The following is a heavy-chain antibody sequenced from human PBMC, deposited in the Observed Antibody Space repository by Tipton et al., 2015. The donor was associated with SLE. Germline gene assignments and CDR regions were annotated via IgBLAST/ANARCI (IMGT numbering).Heavy chain of an antibody. D-gene: IGHD1-1*01. CDR3: ARERDTTILHLGLDP. V-gene: IGHV3-74*01. CDR2: INTDGRST. J-gene: IGHJ5*02. Sequence: SLRLSCVASGFTFSGHWMHWVRQAPGKGLVWVSRINTDGRSTSYADSVKGRFTISRDNAKNTLYLQMNSLRAEDTAVYYCARERDTTILHLGLDPWGQGTLVSVS. CDR1: GFTFSGHW.